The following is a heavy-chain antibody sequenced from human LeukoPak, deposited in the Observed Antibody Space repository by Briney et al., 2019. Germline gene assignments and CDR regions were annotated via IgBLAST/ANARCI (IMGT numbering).Heavy chain of an antibody. V-gene: IGHV3-30-3*01. CDR1: GFTFSSYW. CDR3: ARDALRFLEWSYAFDI. CDR2: ISYDGSNK. D-gene: IGHD3-3*01. Sequence: GGSLRLSCAASGFTFSSYWMSWVRQAPGKGLEWVAVISYDGSNKYYADSVKGRFTISRDNSKNTLYLQMNSLRAEDTAVYYCARDALRFLEWSYAFDIWGQGTMVTVSS. J-gene: IGHJ3*02.